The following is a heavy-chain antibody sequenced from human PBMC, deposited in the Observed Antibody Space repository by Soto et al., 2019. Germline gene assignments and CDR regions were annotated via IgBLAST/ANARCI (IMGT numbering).Heavy chain of an antibody. V-gene: IGHV6-1*01. J-gene: IGHJ4*02. CDR2: TYYKSKWYN. Sequence: QVQLQQSGPGLVKPSQTLSLTCAISGDSVSSNSAAWNWIRQSPSRGLEWLGRTYYKSKWYNEYSPSVKSRITVNADTSKNLFSLQLNSMTPEDSAVYYCARGYYDIRGLGWMFDYWGQGTLVTVSS. D-gene: IGHD3-22*01. CDR3: ARGYYDIRGLGWMFDY. CDR1: GDSVSSNSAA.